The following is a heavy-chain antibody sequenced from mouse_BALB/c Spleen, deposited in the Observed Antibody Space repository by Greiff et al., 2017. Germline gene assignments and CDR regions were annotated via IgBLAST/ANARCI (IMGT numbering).Heavy chain of an antibody. J-gene: IGHJ3*01. V-gene: IGHV5-6*01. CDR3: ARDGNYEFAY. Sequence: EVKLMESGGDLVKPGGSLKLSCAASGFTFSSYGMSWVRQTPDKRLEWVATISSGGSYTYYPDSVKGRFTISRDNAKNTLYLQMSSLKSEDTAMYYCARDGNYEFAYWGQGTLVTVSA. D-gene: IGHD2-1*01. CDR2: ISSGGSYT. CDR1: GFTFSSYG.